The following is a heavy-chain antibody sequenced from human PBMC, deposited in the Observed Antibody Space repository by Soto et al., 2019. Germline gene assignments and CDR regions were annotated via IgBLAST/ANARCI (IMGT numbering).Heavy chain of an antibody. J-gene: IGHJ4*02. CDR1: GFTFNNYG. D-gene: IGHD1-26*01. V-gene: IGHV3-33*01. CDR3: TRAAIKGELLDY. CDR2: IWHDGSNK. Sequence: QVQLVESGGGVVQPGRSLRLSCAASGFTFNNYGMHWVRQAPGKGLEWVALIWHDGSNKGYADSVKGRFTISRDNSKNTWNLQRNRLRVEDTAVYYCTRAAIKGELLDYWGQGTQGTVSS.